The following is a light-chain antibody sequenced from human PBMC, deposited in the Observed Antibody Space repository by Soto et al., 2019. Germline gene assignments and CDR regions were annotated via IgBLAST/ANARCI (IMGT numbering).Light chain of an antibody. CDR3: SSYTSTNTLI. Sequence: QSALTQPASVSGSPGLSITISCTGTSSDIGGYNFVSWSQHHPGKAPKLIIYEVTNRPSGVSNRFSGSKSGNTASLTISGLQAEDEADYYCSSYTSTNTLIFGGGTKVTVL. J-gene: IGLJ2*01. CDR2: EVT. V-gene: IGLV2-14*01. CDR1: SSDIGGYNF.